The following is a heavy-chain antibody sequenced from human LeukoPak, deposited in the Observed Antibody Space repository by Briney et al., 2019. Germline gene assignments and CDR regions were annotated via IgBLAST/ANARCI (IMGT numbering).Heavy chain of an antibody. D-gene: IGHD5-18*01. CDR2: ISYDGSNK. Sequence: PGGSLRLSCAASGFTFSSYGMHWVRQAPGKGLEWVTVISYDGSNKYYADSVKGRFTISRDNSKNTLYLQMNSLRAEDTAVYYCARDRTQISYSYGDYWGQGTLVTVSS. CDR3: ARDRTQISYSYGDY. CDR1: GFTFSSYG. V-gene: IGHV3-30*03. J-gene: IGHJ4*02.